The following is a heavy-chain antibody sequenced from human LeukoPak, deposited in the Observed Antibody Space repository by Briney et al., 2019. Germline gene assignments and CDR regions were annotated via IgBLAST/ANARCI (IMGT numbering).Heavy chain of an antibody. D-gene: IGHD4-23*01. CDR3: ARDGDSGPTYGGISHY. CDR2: IVVGSGNT. V-gene: IGHV1-58*02. CDR1: GFTFTSSA. J-gene: IGHJ4*02. Sequence: SVKVSCKASGFTFTSSAMQWVRQARGQRLEWIGWIVVGSGNTNYAQKFQERVTITRDMSTSTAYMELKSLRSDDTAVYYCARDGDSGPTYGGISHYWGQGTLVTVSS.